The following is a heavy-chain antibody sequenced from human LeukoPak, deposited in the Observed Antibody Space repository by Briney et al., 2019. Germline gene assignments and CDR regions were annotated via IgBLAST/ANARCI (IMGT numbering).Heavy chain of an antibody. V-gene: IGHV4-38-2*01. J-gene: IGHJ4*02. CDR3: ARGGYCSGGSCYANDY. D-gene: IGHD2-15*01. CDR1: GYSISSGYY. CDR2: IYHSGST. Sequence: SETLALTCAVSGYSISSGYYWGWIRQPPGKGLEWIGSIYHSGSTYYNPSLKSRVTLLVDTSKNQFSLKLSSVTAADTAVYYCARGGYCSGGSCYANDYWGPGTLVTVSS.